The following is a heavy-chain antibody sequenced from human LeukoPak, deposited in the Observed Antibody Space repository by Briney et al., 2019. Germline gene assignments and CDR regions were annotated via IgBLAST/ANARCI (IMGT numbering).Heavy chain of an antibody. V-gene: IGHV3-21*01. CDR3: ATETIGRHYDY. Sequence: GGSLRLSCAASGFTFSSCGFNWVRQAPGKGLEWVSSIGPTGTDRYYADSVRGRFTSSRDNAKNSMYLQMDSLRDEDTAVYYCATETIGRHYDYWGQGTLLTVSS. J-gene: IGHJ4*02. D-gene: IGHD1-14*01. CDR1: GFTFSSCG. CDR2: IGPTGTDR.